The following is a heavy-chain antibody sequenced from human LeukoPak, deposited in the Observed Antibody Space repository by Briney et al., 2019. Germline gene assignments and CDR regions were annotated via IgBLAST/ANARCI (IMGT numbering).Heavy chain of an antibody. Sequence: SVKVSCKTSGGTFSNSAISWVRQAPGQGLEWLGGIMPLFGTAGYAQKFQGRVTITKDESTRTVYLELTSLTSDDTAVYYCARDVHGDYGSGWFDPWGQGTLVSVSS. V-gene: IGHV1-69*05. CDR1: GGTFSNSA. D-gene: IGHD4-17*01. CDR2: IMPLFGTA. J-gene: IGHJ5*02. CDR3: ARDVHGDYGSGWFDP.